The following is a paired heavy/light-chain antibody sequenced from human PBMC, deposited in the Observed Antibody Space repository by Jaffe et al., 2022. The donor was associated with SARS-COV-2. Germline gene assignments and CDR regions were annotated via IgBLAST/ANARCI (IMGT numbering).Heavy chain of an antibody. CDR3: ARQANNVLLWFGLNWFDP. D-gene: IGHD3-10*01. CDR1: GGSISSSSYY. CDR2: IYYSGST. Sequence: QLQLQESGPGLVKPSETLSLTCTVSGGSISSSSYYWGWIRQPPGKGLEWIGSIYYSGSTYYNPSLKSRVTISVDTSKNQFSLKLSSVTAADTAVYYCARQANNVLLWFGLNWFDPWGQGTLVTVSS. J-gene: IGHJ5*02. V-gene: IGHV4-39*01.
Light chain of an antibody. CDR3: CSYAGSSHVV. CDR2: DVS. V-gene: IGLV2-11*01. J-gene: IGLJ2*01. Sequence: QSALTQPRSVSGSPGQSVTISCTGTSSDVGGYNYVSWYQQHPGKAPKLMIYDVSKRPSGVPDRFSGSKSGNTASLTISGLQAEDEADYYCCSYAGSSHVVFGGGTKLTVL. CDR1: SSDVGGYNY.